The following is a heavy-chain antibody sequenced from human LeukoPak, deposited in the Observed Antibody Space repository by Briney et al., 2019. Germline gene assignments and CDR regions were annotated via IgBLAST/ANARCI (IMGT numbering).Heavy chain of an antibody. CDR2: TYYRSKWYN. Sequence: SQTLSLTCAISGDSVSSNSAAWNWIRQSPSIGLKWLGRTYYRSKWYNNYAVSVKSRININPDTSKNQFSLQLKSVTPEDTAVYYCAREQTGDQNFDYWGQGTLVTVSS. D-gene: IGHD7-27*01. V-gene: IGHV6-1*01. J-gene: IGHJ4*02. CDR3: AREQTGDQNFDY. CDR1: GDSVSSNSAA.